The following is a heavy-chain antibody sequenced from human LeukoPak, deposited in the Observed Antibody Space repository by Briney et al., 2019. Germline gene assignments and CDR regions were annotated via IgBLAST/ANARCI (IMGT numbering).Heavy chain of an antibody. Sequence: GGSLRLSCAASGFTFSSYEMNWVRQAPGKGLEWVSVIYSGGLTYYADSVKGRFTVSRDNSKNTLYLQMNSLGAEDTAVYYCAGGLSQNNWNDGYWGQGTLVTVSS. D-gene: IGHD1-20*01. CDR3: AGGLSQNNWNDGY. CDR2: IYSGGLT. J-gene: IGHJ4*02. CDR1: GFTFSSYE. V-gene: IGHV3-53*01.